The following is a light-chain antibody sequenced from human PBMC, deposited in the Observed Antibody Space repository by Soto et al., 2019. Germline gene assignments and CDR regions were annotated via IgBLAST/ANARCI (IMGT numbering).Light chain of an antibody. V-gene: IGKV3-15*01. CDR1: QNVRKN. J-gene: IGKJ5*01. Sequence: ETVMTQSPVALSVSPGERATLSFRARQNVRKNLAWYQQKPGQAPRLLIYGASTRATGIPARFSGDGSGTEFTLTIDSLQSEDFVVYYCLQYDGWPLTFGQGTRLEIK. CDR3: LQYDGWPLT. CDR2: GAS.